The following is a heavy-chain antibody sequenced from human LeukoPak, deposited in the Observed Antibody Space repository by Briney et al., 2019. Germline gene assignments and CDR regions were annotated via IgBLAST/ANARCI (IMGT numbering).Heavy chain of an antibody. Sequence: ASVKVSCKVSGYTLTELSMHWVRQAPGKGLEWMGGFDPEDGETIYVQKFQGRVTMTEDTSTDTAYMELSSLRSEDTAVYYCATDKARPPSYYMDVWGKGTTVTVSS. J-gene: IGHJ6*03. CDR2: FDPEDGET. D-gene: IGHD1-14*01. CDR1: GYTLTELS. CDR3: ATDKARPPSYYMDV. V-gene: IGHV1-24*01.